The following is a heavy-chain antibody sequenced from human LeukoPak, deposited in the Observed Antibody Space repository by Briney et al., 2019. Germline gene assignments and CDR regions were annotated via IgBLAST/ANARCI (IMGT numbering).Heavy chain of an antibody. V-gene: IGHV3-23*01. CDR2: IGADVHST. CDR1: GFTFSTFA. CDR3: AKSTDYWFYGRAV. D-gene: IGHD2-8*02. Sequence: HPGGSLRLSCVASGFTFSTFAVYWLRQAPGKGLEWVSAIGADVHSTNYADSVRGRFTISRDNSRNTLYLQMTSLRTDDTATYFCAKSTDYWFYGRAVWGQGPTVTVSS. J-gene: IGHJ6*02.